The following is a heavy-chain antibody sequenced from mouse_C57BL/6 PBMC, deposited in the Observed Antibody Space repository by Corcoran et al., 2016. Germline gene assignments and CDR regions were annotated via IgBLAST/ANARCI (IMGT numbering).Heavy chain of an antibody. V-gene: IGHV1-55*01. J-gene: IGHJ1*03. CDR3: ARFTTVVATDWYFDV. CDR2: IYPGSGST. Sequence: QVQLQQPGAELVKPGASVKMSCKASGYTFTSYWITWVKQRPGQGLGWIGDIYPGSGSTNYNEKFKSKATLTVDTSSSTAYMQLSSLTSEDSAVYYCARFTTVVATDWYFDVWGTGTTVTVSS. CDR1: GYTFTSYW. D-gene: IGHD1-1*01.